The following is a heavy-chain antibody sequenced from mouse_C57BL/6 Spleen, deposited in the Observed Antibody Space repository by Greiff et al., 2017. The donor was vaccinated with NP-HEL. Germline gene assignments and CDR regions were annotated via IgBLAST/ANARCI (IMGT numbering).Heavy chain of an antibody. J-gene: IGHJ1*03. V-gene: IGHV1-22*01. CDR1: GYTFTDYN. D-gene: IGHD2-4*01. CDR3: ARTMDYDGYFDV. CDR2: INPNNGGT. Sequence: VQLQQSGPELVKPGASVKMSCKASGYTFTDYNMHWVKQSHGKSLEWIGYINPNNGGTSYNQKFKGKATLTVNKSSSTAYMELRSLTSEDSAVYYCARTMDYDGYFDVWGTGTTVTVSS.